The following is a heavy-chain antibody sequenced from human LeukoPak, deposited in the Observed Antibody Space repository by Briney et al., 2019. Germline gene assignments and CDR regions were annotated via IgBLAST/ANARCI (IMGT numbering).Heavy chain of an antibody. Sequence: GASVKVSCKASGYTFTGYYMHWVRQATGQGLEWMGWMNPNSGNTGYAQKFQGRVTMTRNTSISTAYMELSSLRSEDTAVYYCARVRGDSGSYFVDYYYYYMDVWGKGTTVTISS. J-gene: IGHJ6*03. D-gene: IGHD1-26*01. CDR3: ARVRGDSGSYFVDYYYYYMDV. CDR2: MNPNSGNT. CDR1: GYTFTGYY. V-gene: IGHV1-8*02.